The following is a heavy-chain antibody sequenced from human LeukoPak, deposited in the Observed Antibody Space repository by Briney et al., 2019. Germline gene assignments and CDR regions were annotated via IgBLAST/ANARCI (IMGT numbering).Heavy chain of an antibody. CDR1: GFTFSSYG. D-gene: IGHD5-12*01. J-gene: IGHJ4*02. CDR3: AKDQASGYSGYEPFDY. V-gene: IGHV3-23*01. Sequence: GGSLRLSCAASGFTFSSYGMSWARQAPGKGLEWVSAISGSGGSTYYTDSVKGRFTISRDNSKNTLYLQMNSLRAEDTAVYYCAKDQASGYSGYEPFDYWGQGTLVTVSS. CDR2: ISGSGGST.